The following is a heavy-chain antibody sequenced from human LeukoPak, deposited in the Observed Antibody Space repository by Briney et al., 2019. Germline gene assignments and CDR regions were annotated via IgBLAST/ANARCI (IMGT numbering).Heavy chain of an antibody. CDR1: GYSFTSYW. Sequence: GESLKISCKGSGYSFTSYWIGWVRQMPGKGLEWMGIIYPGDSDTRYSPSFQGQVTISADKSISTAYLQWSSLKASDTAMYYCARVVPAAPYYYYYMDVWGKGTTVTISS. V-gene: IGHV5-51*01. CDR3: ARVVPAAPYYYYYMDV. J-gene: IGHJ6*03. CDR2: IYPGDSDT. D-gene: IGHD2-2*01.